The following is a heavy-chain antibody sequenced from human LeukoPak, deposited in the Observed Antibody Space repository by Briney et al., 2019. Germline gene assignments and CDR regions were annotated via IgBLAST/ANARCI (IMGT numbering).Heavy chain of an antibody. D-gene: IGHD3-22*01. Sequence: PSETLSLTCAVYGGSFSGYYWSWSRQPPGRGLEWIGEINHSGSTNYNPSLKSRVTISVDTSKNQFSLKLSSVTAADTAVYYCARPYYYDSSGYSLGYWGQGTLVTVSS. CDR3: ARPYYYDSSGYSLGY. CDR2: INHSGST. J-gene: IGHJ4*02. CDR1: GGSFSGYY. V-gene: IGHV4-34*01.